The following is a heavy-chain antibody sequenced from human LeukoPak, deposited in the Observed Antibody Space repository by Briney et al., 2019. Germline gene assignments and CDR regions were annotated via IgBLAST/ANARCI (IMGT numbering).Heavy chain of an antibody. CDR3: ARGTMVRGSQYRYYFDY. Sequence: SQTLSLTCTVSGGSISSGGYYWSWIRQHPGKGLEWIGYIYYSGSTYYNPSLKSRVTISVDTSKNQFSLKLSSVTAAGTAVYYCARGTMVRGSQYRYYFDYWGQGTLVTVSS. D-gene: IGHD3-10*01. CDR1: GGSISSGGYY. J-gene: IGHJ4*02. CDR2: IYYSGST. V-gene: IGHV4-31*03.